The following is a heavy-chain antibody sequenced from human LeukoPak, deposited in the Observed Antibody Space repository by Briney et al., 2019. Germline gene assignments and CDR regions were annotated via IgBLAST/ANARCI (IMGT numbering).Heavy chain of an antibody. CDR2: ISAYNNNT. CDR3: ARGARISSSWYSSV. CDR1: GYTFSNYG. V-gene: IGHV1-18*01. J-gene: IGHJ4*02. D-gene: IGHD2-2*01. Sequence: GASVKVSCRTSGYTFSNYGVSWVRQAPGQGLEWMGWISAYNNNTNYAQKFQGRLTMTTDTSTSTAYMELRSLRSDDTAVYYCARGARISSSWYSSVWGQGTLITGS.